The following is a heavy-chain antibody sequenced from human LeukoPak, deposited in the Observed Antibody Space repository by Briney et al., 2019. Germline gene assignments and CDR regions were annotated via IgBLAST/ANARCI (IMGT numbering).Heavy chain of an antibody. Sequence: SQTLSLTCAISGDSVSSNSAAWNWIRQSPSRGLEWLGRTYYRSKWYNDYAVSVKSRITINPDTSKNQFSLQLNSVTPEDTAVYYCARAFGEITAVAGPHFDYWGQGTLFTVSS. J-gene: IGHJ4*02. V-gene: IGHV6-1*01. CDR1: GDSVSSNSAA. CDR2: TYYRSKWYN. CDR3: ARAFGEITAVAGPHFDY. D-gene: IGHD6-19*01.